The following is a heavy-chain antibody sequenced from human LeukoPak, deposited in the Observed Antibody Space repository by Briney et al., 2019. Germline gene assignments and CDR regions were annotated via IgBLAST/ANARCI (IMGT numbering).Heavy chain of an antibody. Sequence: ASVKVSCKASGYIFTYYYMHWVRQAPGQGLGWMGIINPSGGTTNYAQKFQGRVTMTRDTSTSTVYMELSSLRAEDTAVYYCARNYRFAVDYYYMDVWGTGTTVTISS. CDR3: ARNYRFAVDYYYMDV. D-gene: IGHD4-11*01. CDR2: INPSGGTT. V-gene: IGHV1-46*01. J-gene: IGHJ6*03. CDR1: GYIFTYYY.